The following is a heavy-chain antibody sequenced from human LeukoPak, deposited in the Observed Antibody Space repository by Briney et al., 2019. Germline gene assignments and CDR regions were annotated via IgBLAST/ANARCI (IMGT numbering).Heavy chain of an antibody. J-gene: IGHJ4*02. CDR1: GFTFSSYW. D-gene: IGHD6-13*01. V-gene: IGHV3-7*01. CDR2: IEQDGSEK. Sequence: PGGSLRLSCAASGFTFSSYWMSWVRQAPGKGLEWAANIEQDGSEKYYVDSVKGRFTISRDNAKNSLYLQMNSLRAEDTAVYYCARRAAGRGTTNSYYFDYWGQGTLVTVSS. CDR3: ARRAAGRGTTNSYYFDY.